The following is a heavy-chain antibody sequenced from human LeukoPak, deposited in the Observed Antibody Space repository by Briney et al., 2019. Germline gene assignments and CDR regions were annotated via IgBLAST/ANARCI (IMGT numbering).Heavy chain of an antibody. J-gene: IGHJ5*02. V-gene: IGHV3-30*18. CDR2: ISYDGSNK. CDR1: GFSFSTYG. D-gene: IGHD6-13*01. CDR3: AKDGGRSSWSPPYNWFDP. Sequence: GGSLRLSCAASGFSFSTYGMHWVRQAPGKGLEWVAIISYDGSNKYYADSVKGRFTISRDNSKNTLYLQMNSLRAEDTAVYYCAKDGGRSSWSPPYNWFDPWGQGTLVTVSS.